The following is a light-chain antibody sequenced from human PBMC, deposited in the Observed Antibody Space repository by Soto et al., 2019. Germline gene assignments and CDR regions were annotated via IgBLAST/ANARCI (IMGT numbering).Light chain of an antibody. CDR3: QYSDTSLSGLSGIHV. Sequence: QSVLTQPPSVSGAPGQRVTISCTGTTSNIGAGSDIHWYQQLPGKAPKLLIYSNSHRPSGVPSRFSGSESGPSASLAITGLQAEEEGVFYCQYSDTSLSGLSGIHVSVRGTKVPAL. V-gene: IGLV1-40*01. CDR1: TSNIGAGSD. J-gene: IGLJ1*01. CDR2: SNS.